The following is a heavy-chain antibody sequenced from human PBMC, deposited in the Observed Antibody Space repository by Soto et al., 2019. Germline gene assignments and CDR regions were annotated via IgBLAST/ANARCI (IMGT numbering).Heavy chain of an antibody. D-gene: IGHD6-19*01. CDR1: GFTFSSYG. CDR2: ISYDGRNK. J-gene: IGHJ6*02. Sequence: GGSLRLSCAASGFTFSSYGMHWVRQAPGKGLEWVAVISYDGRNKYYADAVKGRFTISRDDSKNTLYLQMSSLRAEDTAVYYCVKDGSSGWPYFYDMDVWGQGTTVTVSS. V-gene: IGHV3-30*18. CDR3: VKDGSSGWPYFYDMDV.